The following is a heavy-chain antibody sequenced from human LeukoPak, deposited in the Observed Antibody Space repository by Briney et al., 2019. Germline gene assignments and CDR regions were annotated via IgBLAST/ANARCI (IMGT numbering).Heavy chain of an antibody. CDR3: ARFDYGDYGLSS. CDR2: IISIFGTA. Sequence: VASVKVSCKTTGGRFKSYGFSWVRQAPGQGLEWMGGIISIFGTANYAQKFQGRVTITADKSTSTAYMELSSLRSEDTAVYYCARFDYGDYGLSSWGQGTLVTVSS. J-gene: IGHJ4*02. D-gene: IGHD4-17*01. CDR1: GGRFKSYG. V-gene: IGHV1-69*06.